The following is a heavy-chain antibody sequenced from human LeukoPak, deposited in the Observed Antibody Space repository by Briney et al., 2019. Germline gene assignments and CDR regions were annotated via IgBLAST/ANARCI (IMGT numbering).Heavy chain of an antibody. J-gene: IGHJ4*02. D-gene: IGHD1-14*01. CDR3: ARSRYQYYFDY. Sequence: SETLSLTCTVSGGSISSYYWSWIRQPPGKGLEWIGYIYYSGSTNYNPSLKSRVTISVDTSKNQFSLKLSSVTAADTAVYYCARSRYQYYFDYWGQGTLVTVSS. V-gene: IGHV4-59*01. CDR2: IYYSGST. CDR1: GGSISSYY.